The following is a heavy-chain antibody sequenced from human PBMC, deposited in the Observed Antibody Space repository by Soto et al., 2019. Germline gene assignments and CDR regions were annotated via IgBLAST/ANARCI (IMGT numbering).Heavy chain of an antibody. CDR3: AKPPRKVPPSFDY. CDR2: ISGSSVST. CDR1: GFTFSTSA. J-gene: IGHJ4*02. Sequence: EVQLLESGGGLVQPGGSLRLSCAASGFTFSTSAMAWVRQAPGKGLEWVSSISGSSVSTFYADSVKGRFTISRDNSENSLSLQMNRPGAEDTAVYYSAKPPRKVPPSFDYWGQGTLVTVSS. V-gene: IGHV3-23*01.